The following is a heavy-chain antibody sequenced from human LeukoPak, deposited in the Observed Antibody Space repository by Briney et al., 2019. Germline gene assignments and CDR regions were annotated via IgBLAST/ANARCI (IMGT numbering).Heavy chain of an antibody. V-gene: IGHV4-34*01. CDR3: ARGYHGSGSYGSSYNWFDP. CDR1: GGSFSGYY. D-gene: IGHD3-10*01. CDR2: INHSGST. J-gene: IGHJ5*02. Sequence: SETLSLTCAVYGGSFSGYYWSWIRQPPGKGLEWIGEINHSGSTNYNPSLKSRVTISVDTSKNQFSLKLSSVTAADTAVYYCARGYHGSGSYGSSYNWFDPWGQGTLVTVSS.